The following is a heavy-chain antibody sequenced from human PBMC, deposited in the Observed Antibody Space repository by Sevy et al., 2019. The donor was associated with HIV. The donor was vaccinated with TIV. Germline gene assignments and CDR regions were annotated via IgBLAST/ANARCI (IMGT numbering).Heavy chain of an antibody. CDR2: ITWDGGYT. V-gene: IGHV3-43D*04. Sequence: GGSLRLSCTASGFTFGDSPMHWVRQAPGKGLEWLSLITWDGGYTYYSDSVKGRFTVSRDNNKNSMYLHMNSLRAEDTAIYYCAKDMGFTGTFPLDLWGQGTLVTVSS. CDR1: GFTFGDSP. D-gene: IGHD1-1*01. CDR3: AKDMGFTGTFPLDL. J-gene: IGHJ5*02.